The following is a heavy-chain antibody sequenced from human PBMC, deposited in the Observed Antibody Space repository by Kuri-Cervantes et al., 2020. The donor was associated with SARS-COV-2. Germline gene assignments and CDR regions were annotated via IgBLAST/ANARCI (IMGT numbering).Heavy chain of an antibody. CDR1: GFTFNSYG. J-gene: IGHJ4*02. V-gene: IGHV3-30*03. CDR3: ASVSTMGVSLD. CDR2: ISYDGLNK. Sequence: WGTLRLSCAASGFTFNSYGMHWVRQAPGKGLEWVALISYDGLNKYYAGSVKGRFTISRDNSKNTLYLQMNSLRVEDTAVYYCASVSTMGVSLDWGQGTLVTVSS. D-gene: IGHD5-24*01.